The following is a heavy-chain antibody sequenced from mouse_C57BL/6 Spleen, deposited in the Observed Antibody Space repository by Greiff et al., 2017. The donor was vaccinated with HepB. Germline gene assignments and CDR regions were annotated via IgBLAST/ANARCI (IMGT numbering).Heavy chain of an antibody. CDR2: INYDGSST. D-gene: IGHD1-1*01. CDR3: ARDRGYYGSSPLDY. CDR1: GFTFSDYY. V-gene: IGHV5-16*01. J-gene: IGHJ2*01. Sequence: EVHLVESEGGLVQPGSSMKLSCTASGFTFSDYYMAWVRQVPEKGLEWVANINYDGSSTYYLDSLKSRFIISRDNAKNILYLQMSSLKSEDTATYYCARDRGYYGSSPLDYWGQGTTLTVSS.